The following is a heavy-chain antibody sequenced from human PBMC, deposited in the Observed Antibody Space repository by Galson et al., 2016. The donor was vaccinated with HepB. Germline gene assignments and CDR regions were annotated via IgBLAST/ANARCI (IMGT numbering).Heavy chain of an antibody. D-gene: IGHD5-18*01. CDR2: ISSASSTI. Sequence: GLEWVSYISSASSTIYYADSVKGRFTISRDNAKNSLYLQMNSLRDEDTAVYYCAREKTATIDYWGQGTLVTVSS. V-gene: IGHV3-48*02. CDR3: AREKTATIDY. J-gene: IGHJ4*02.